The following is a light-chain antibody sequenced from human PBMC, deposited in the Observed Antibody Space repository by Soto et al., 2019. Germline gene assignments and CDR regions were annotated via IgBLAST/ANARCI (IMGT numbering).Light chain of an antibody. CDR2: EVS. CDR1: SSDVGGYNY. J-gene: IGLJ1*01. Sequence: QSVLTQPASVSGSPGQSITISCTGTSSDVGGYNYVSWYQQHPGKAPKLIIYEVSNRPSGVSNRFSGSKSGNTASLTIPRLQAEDEADYYCSSYTSSRIYVFGSGTKVTVL. CDR3: SSYTSSRIYV. V-gene: IGLV2-14*01.